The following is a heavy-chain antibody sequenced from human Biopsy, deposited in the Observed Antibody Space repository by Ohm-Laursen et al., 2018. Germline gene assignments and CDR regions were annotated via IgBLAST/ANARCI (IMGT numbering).Heavy chain of an antibody. D-gene: IGHD2-15*01. J-gene: IGHJ4*02. CDR2: IYYTGST. CDR3: ARRGSGGRSFDY. V-gene: IGHV4-59*08. CDR1: GGSISSYY. Sequence: TLSLTCTVSGGSISSYYWSWIRQPPGKGLEWIGYIYYTGSTNYNPSLKSRATISADTSKNQFSLKLGSVTVADTAVFYCARRGSGGRSFDYWGQGSLVTVSS.